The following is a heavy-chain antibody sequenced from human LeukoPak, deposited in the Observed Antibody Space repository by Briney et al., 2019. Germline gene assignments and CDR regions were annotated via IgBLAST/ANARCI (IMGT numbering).Heavy chain of an antibody. CDR1: GGSISSGGYY. Sequence: SETLSLTCTVSGGSISSGGYYWSWIRQPPGKGLEWIGYIYHSGSTYYNPSLKSRVTISVDRSKNQFSLKLSSVTAADTAVYYCARGAPLEWLSYRRGVFDYWGQGTLVTVSS. V-gene: IGHV4-30-2*01. J-gene: IGHJ4*02. CDR3: ARGAPLEWLSYRRGVFDY. CDR2: IYHSGST. D-gene: IGHD3-3*01.